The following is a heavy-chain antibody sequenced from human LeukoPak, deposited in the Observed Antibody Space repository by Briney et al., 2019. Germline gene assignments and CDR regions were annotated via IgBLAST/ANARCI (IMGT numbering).Heavy chain of an antibody. CDR1: GYTFDSYG. CDR3: ARRSVGAAHFDY. V-gene: IGHV1-18*01. CDR2: ISAYNENT. D-gene: IGHD2-15*01. J-gene: IGHJ4*02. Sequence: ASVKVSCKASGYTFDSYGISWVRQAPGRGLEWMGWISAYNENTNYAQKVQGRVIMTTDKSTSTAYMELRSLRSDDTAVYYCARRSVGAAHFDYWGQGTLVTVSS.